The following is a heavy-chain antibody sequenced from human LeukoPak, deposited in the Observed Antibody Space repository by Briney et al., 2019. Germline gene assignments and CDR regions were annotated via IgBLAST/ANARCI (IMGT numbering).Heavy chain of an antibody. D-gene: IGHD3-3*01. CDR2: IYPGDSDT. CDR3: ARVIFGVVVPMDV. Sequence: GESLKISCKGSGYTFTSYWIGWVRQMPGKGPGWMGIIYPGDSDTRYSPSFQGQVTISADKSISTAYLQWSSLKASDTAMYYCARVIFGVVVPMDVWGQGTTVTVSS. V-gene: IGHV5-51*01. CDR1: GYTFTSYW. J-gene: IGHJ6*02.